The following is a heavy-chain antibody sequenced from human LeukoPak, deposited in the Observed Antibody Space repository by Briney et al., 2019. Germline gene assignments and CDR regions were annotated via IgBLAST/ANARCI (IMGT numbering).Heavy chain of an antibody. CDR1: GYSFTGFW. CDR2: IYPSDSDT. J-gene: IGHJ4*02. Sequence: GESLKISCKASGYSFTGFWIAWARQMPGKGLEWMGIIYPSDSDTRYSPSFQGQVTISADKSISTAYLQWSSLKASDTAMYYCTRRGDYFFDYWGQGTLVTVSS. D-gene: IGHD4-17*01. V-gene: IGHV5-51*01. CDR3: TRRGDYFFDY.